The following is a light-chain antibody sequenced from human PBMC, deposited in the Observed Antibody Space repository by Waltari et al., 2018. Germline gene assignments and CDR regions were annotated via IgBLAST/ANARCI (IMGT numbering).Light chain of an antibody. Sequence: EIVLTQSPGTLSLSPGERATLSCRASQRVGKYLVWYQQKPGQAPRLLIYDASTRATGIPDRFSGSGSGTDFSLTISRLEPEDFAVYYCQKYVNLPATFGQGTRVEIK. CDR3: QKYVNLPAT. V-gene: IGKV3-20*01. CDR1: QRVGKY. J-gene: IGKJ1*01. CDR2: DAS.